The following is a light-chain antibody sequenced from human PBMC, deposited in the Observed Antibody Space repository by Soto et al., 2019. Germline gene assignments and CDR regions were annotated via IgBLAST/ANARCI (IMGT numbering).Light chain of an antibody. CDR3: QQYGSSPLT. CDR1: QIVSSSY. CDR2: GAS. V-gene: IGKV3-20*01. Sequence: EIVLTQSPGTLSLSPGERATLSCRASQIVSSSYLAWYQQKPGQAPRLLINGASSRATGIPDRFSGSGSGTDFTLTISRLEPEDFAVYYCQQYGSSPLTFGGGTKVEFK. J-gene: IGKJ4*01.